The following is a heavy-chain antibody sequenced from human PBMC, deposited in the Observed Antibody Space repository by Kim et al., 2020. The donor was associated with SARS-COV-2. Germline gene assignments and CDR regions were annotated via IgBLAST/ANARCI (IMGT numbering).Heavy chain of an antibody. Sequence: KGRFTISRDNAKNSLYLQMNSLRAEDTALYYCAKEMDARGQWQDYYGMDVWGQGTTVTVSS. J-gene: IGHJ6*02. CDR3: AKEMDARGQWQDYYGMDV. D-gene: IGHD6-19*01. V-gene: IGHV3-9*01.